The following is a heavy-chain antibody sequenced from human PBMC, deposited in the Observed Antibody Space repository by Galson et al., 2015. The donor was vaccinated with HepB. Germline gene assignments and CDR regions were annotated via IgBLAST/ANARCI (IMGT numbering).Heavy chain of an antibody. J-gene: IGHJ4*02. CDR3: ARKYSSGWYDY. Sequence: SLRLSCAASGFTFSSYAMHWVRQAPGKGLEWVAVISYDGSNKYYADSVKGRSTISRDNSKNTLYLQMNSLRAEDTAVYYCARKYSSGWYDYWGQGTLVTASS. V-gene: IGHV3-30-3*01. CDR1: GFTFSSYA. D-gene: IGHD6-19*01. CDR2: ISYDGSNK.